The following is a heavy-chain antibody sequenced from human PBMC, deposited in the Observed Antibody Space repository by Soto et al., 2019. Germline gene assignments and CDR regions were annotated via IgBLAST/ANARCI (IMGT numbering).Heavy chain of an antibody. D-gene: IGHD1-1*01. V-gene: IGHV5-10-1*01. Sequence: PGESLKISCKGSGYSFASYWISWVRQMPGKGLEGMGRIEPSDSYTNYSPSFQGHVTISADKSISTAYLQWSSLKASDTVMYYCARRRTDHDAFDIWGQGTMVTV. CDR1: GYSFASYW. J-gene: IGHJ3*02. CDR2: IEPSDSYT. CDR3: ARRRTDHDAFDI.